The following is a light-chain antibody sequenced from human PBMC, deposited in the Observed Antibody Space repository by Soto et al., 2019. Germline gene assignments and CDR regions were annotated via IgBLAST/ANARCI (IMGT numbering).Light chain of an antibody. V-gene: IGKV1-5*03. Sequence: DIQMTQSPSTLSASVGDRVTITCRASQSISSWLAWYQQKPGKAPNLLIYKASTLESGVPSRFRGNGSGKKFTLTISRLQAYEFATLYCQQYNSYWTFGQGTKVEIK. CDR2: KAS. J-gene: IGKJ1*01. CDR1: QSISSW. CDR3: QQYNSYWT.